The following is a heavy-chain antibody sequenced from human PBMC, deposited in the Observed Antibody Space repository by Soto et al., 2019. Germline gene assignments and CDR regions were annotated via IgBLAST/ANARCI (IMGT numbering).Heavy chain of an antibody. V-gene: IGHV2-5*02. CDR1: GFSLSTSGVG. Sequence: QITLKESGPTLVKPTQTLTLTCTFSGFSLSTSGVGVGWIRQPPGKALEWLALIYWDDDKRYSPSLKSRLTITKDTSQNQVVLTMTNMDPVDTATYYCAHRQASWFGELLSPVYFDYWGQGTLVTVSS. CDR2: IYWDDDK. D-gene: IGHD3-10*01. J-gene: IGHJ4*02. CDR3: AHRQASWFGELLSPVYFDY.